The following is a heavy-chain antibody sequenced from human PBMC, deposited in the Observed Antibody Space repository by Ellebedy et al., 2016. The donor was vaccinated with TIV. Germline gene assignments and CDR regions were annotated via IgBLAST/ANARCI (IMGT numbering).Heavy chain of an antibody. D-gene: IGHD4-23*01. Sequence: AASVKVSCKASGYTFTGYYMHWVRQAPGQGLEWMGWINPNSGGTNYAQKLQGRVTMTTDTSTSTAYMELRSLRSDDTAVYYCALYGDYVGNYYFDYWGQGTLVTVSS. CDR1: GYTFTGYY. J-gene: IGHJ4*02. V-gene: IGHV1-2*02. CDR3: ALYGDYVGNYYFDY. CDR2: INPNSGGT.